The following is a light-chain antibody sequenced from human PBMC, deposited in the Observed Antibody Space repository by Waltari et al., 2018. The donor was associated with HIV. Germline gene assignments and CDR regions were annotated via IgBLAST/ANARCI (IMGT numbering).Light chain of an antibody. CDR2: WAS. J-gene: IGKJ3*01. Sequence: DIVMTQSPDSLSVSLGERATISCQSRQNLFKRSNKKNHLAWYQQRPRQPPKLLISWASTRESGVPDRFSGSGSGTDFTLTISGLQAEDVAVYYCQQYYNLLPTFGPGTKVDIK. CDR3: QQYYNLLPT. V-gene: IGKV4-1*01. CDR1: QNLFKRSNKKNH.